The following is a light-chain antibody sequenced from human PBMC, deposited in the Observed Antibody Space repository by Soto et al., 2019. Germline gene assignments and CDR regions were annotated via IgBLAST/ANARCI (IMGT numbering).Light chain of an antibody. J-gene: IGKJ3*01. V-gene: IGKV3-20*01. CDR2: GTS. Sequence: EVVLTQSPGTLSFSPGERATLSCRASQNVSSRYLAWYQHKLGQPPKLLIYGTSSRATDIPDRFSGSGSGTDLTLTISRLEAEDFAVYYCQQCGGSPLFTFGPRTKVDIK. CDR1: QNVSSRY. CDR3: QQCGGSPLFT.